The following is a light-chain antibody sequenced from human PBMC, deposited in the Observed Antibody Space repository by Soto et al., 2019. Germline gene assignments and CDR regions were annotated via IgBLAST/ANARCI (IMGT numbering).Light chain of an antibody. CDR3: QQYNTYSRT. CDR2: KAS. J-gene: IGKJ2*01. CDR1: QNISPW. Sequence: DIQMTQSPSTLSASVGDRVTITCRASQNISPWLAWYQQKPGKAPKILIYKASSLESGVPSRFSGSGSGTECTLTISSLQPDDFATYYCQQYNTYSRTFGQGTKLEIK. V-gene: IGKV1-5*03.